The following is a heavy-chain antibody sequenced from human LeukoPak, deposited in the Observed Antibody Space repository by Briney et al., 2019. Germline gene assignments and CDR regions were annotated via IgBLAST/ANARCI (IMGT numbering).Heavy chain of an antibody. J-gene: IGHJ4*02. V-gene: IGHV3-7*05. CDR3: ARTLGD. D-gene: IGHD1-26*01. CDR1: GFTFSTYW. CDR2: LNQDGSEK. Sequence: PGGSLRLSCAASGFTFSTYWMSWVRQAPGKGLEWVAILNQDGSEKYYVDSVKGRFTISRDNAKNSLYLQMNSLRPEDTAVYYCARTLGDWGQGTLVTVSS.